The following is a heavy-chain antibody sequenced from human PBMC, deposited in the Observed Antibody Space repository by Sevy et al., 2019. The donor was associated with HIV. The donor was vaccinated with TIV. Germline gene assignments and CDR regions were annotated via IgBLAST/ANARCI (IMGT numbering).Heavy chain of an antibody. CDR3: ARTYDSSGYYYYYMDV. CDR1: GGSVSRGNYY. J-gene: IGHJ6*03. D-gene: IGHD3-22*01. V-gene: IGHV4-61*01. CDR2: IYSSGST. Sequence: SETLSLTCTVSGGSVSRGNYYWSWIRQPPGKGLEWIGNIYSSGSTKYNPSLKSRVTISVDTSKNQFSLNLSSVTAADTAVYYCARTYDSSGYYYYYMDVWGKGSTVTVSS.